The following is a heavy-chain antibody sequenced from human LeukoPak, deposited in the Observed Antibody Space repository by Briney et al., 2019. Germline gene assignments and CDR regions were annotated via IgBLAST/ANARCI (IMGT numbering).Heavy chain of an antibody. D-gene: IGHD6-19*01. V-gene: IGHV1-2*02. CDR2: IDPNSGGA. CDR3: ARERVSVAGWFDP. Sequence: GASVKVSCKASGYTFTSYGISWVRQAPGQGPEWMGWIDPNSGGADYAQRCQGRVTMTRDTSINTIYMELSSLRSDDTAVYYCARERVSVAGWFDPWGQGTLVTVSS. CDR1: GYTFTSYG. J-gene: IGHJ5*02.